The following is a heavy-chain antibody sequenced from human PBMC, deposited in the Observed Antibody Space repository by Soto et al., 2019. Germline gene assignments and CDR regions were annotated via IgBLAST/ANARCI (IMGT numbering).Heavy chain of an antibody. D-gene: IGHD3-10*01. CDR2: ISAYNGNT. J-gene: IGHJ4*02. V-gene: IGHV1-18*01. CDR3: VRDLDGSGSYYTDY. Sequence: ASVKVSCKAAGYMLIVDGINWVRQAPGQGLEWMGWISAYNGNTKYAQNLQGRVTMTTDTSTSTAYMEMRSLRSDDTAVYYCVRDLDGSGSYYTDYWGPGTLVTVSS. CDR1: GYMLIVDG.